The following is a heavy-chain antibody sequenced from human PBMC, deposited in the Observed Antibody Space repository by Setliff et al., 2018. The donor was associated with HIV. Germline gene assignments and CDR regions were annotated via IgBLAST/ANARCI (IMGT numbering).Heavy chain of an antibody. CDR3: APVSSGWFDP. Sequence: ASVKVSCKVSGYSLTELSMHWVRQAPGKGLEWLGGFDPDDGETVYAQQFQGRVTMTEDTSTDTAYMELTSLRSEDTAMYYCAPVSSGWFDPWGQGTLVTVSS. D-gene: IGHD6-25*01. CDR2: FDPDDGET. J-gene: IGHJ5*02. CDR1: GYSLTELS. V-gene: IGHV1-24*01.